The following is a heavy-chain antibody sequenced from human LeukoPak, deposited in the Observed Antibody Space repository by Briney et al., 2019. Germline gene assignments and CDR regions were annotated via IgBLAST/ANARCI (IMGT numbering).Heavy chain of an antibody. D-gene: IGHD7-27*01. J-gene: IGHJ4*02. CDR3: ARETGDGTF. CDR1: GASVSSGRYY. Sequence: SETLSLTCTVSGASVSSGRYYWSWIRQPPGKGLEWIGYIYYSGSTNSNPSLKSRVTISVDTSKNQFSLKLNSVTAAGTAVYYCARETGDGTFWGQGTLVTVSS. CDR2: IYYSGST. V-gene: IGHV4-61*01.